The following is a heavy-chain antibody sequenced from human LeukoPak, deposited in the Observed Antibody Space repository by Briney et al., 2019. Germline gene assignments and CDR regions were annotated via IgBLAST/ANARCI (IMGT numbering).Heavy chain of an antibody. D-gene: IGHD3-22*01. V-gene: IGHV3-23*01. CDR2: ISGSGGST. CDR3: ASHEREYYYDSSGYLGY. J-gene: IGHJ4*02. CDR1: GFTFSSYA. Sequence: GGSLRLSCAASGFTFSSYAMSWVRQAPGKGLEWVSAISGSGGSTYFADSVKGRFTISRDNSKNTLYLQMNSLRAEDTAVYYCASHEREYYYDSSGYLGYWGQGTLVTVSS.